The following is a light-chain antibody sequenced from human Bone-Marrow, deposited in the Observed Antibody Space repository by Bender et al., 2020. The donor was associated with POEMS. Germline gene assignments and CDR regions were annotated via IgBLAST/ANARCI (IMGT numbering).Light chain of an antibody. J-gene: IGLJ3*02. CDR3: CSYSSTSTLV. CDR2: EET. CDR1: SINVGTYKL. V-gene: IGLV2-23*01. Sequence: QSSLTQPASVSGSPGQSITIPCTRTSINVGTYKLVSWYQHHPGKAPKLIIYEETKRPSGVSNRFSGSKSGNTASLTISGLQAEDEADYYCCSYSSTSTLVFGGGTKLTVL.